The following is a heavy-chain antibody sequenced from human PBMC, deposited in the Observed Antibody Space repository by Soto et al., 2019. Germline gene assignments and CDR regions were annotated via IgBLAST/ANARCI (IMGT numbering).Heavy chain of an antibody. Sequence: QVQLQESGPGLVKPSETLSLTFTVSVGSIRGSYWGWIRQLPGKGLEWIAYFTYSGTTKYNPSLKSRVNISVDTSKKQFFLKLGSVTTADTAIYYCARDHRHCSGGSCYLWEYWGQEALVTVSS. D-gene: IGHD2-15*01. CDR2: FTYSGTT. V-gene: IGHV4-59*01. CDR1: VGSIRGSY. J-gene: IGHJ4*02. CDR3: ARDHRHCSGGSCYLWEY.